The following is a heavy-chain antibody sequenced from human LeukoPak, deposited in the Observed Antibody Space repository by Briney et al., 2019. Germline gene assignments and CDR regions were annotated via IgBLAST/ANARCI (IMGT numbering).Heavy chain of an antibody. V-gene: IGHV3-23*01. D-gene: IGHD2-21*02. CDR3: AKRTYCGSDCYFDF. Sequence: GGSLRLSCAASGFTFSNYAMSWVRQAPGKGLEWVSAIGTGSSSTYYADSVKGRFTISRENSKNTVYLQMTNLRAEDTALYYCAKRTYCGSDCYFDFWGQGTLVTVSS. J-gene: IGHJ4*02. CDR1: GFTFSNYA. CDR2: IGTGSSST.